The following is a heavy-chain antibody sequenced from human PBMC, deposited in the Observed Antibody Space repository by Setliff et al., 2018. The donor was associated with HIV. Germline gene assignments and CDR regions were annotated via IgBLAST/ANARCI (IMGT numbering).Heavy chain of an antibody. V-gene: IGHV1-69*06. J-gene: IGHJ6*02. CDR2: TIPIFGTA. Sequence: SVKVSCKPSGYAFATYAISWVRQAPGQGLEWMGRTIPIFGTANYAQKFQGRVTITADKSTSTAYMELSSMRSEDTAVYYCARVQGATHYDIWTGYTLYGLDVWGQGTTVTVSS. CDR1: GYAFATYA. CDR3: ARVQGATHYDIWTGYTLYGLDV. D-gene: IGHD3-9*01.